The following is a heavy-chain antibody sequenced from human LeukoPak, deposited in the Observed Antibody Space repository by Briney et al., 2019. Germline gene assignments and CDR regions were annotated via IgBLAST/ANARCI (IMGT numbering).Heavy chain of an antibody. J-gene: IGHJ6*03. V-gene: IGHV4-31*03. CDR2: IYYSGST. CDR1: GGSISSGGYY. CDR3: ARAPTGGLWYYYYMDV. Sequence: PSETLSLTCTVSGGSISSGGYYWSWIRQPPGKGLEWIGYIYYSGSTYYNPSLKSRVTISVDTSKNQFSLKLSSVTAADTAVYYCARAPTGGLWYYYYMDVWGKGTTVTVSS. D-gene: IGHD7-27*01.